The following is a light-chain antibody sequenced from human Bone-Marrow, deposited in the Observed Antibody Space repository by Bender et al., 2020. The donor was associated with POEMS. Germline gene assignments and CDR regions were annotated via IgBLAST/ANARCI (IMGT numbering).Light chain of an antibody. J-gene: IGLJ2*01. Sequence: QSVLTQPPSVSAAPGQKVTISCSGSSSNIGNNYVSWYQHLPGTAPKLLIFENHKRPSGIPDRFSGSKSGTSATLDITGLQTGDEADYYCGTWDNSLSAVVFGGGTKLTVL. CDR2: ENH. CDR1: SSNIGNNY. CDR3: GTWDNSLSAVV. V-gene: IGLV1-51*02.